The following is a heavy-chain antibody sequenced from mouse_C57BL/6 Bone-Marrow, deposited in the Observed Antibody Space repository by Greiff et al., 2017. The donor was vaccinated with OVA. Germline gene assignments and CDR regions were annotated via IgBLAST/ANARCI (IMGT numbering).Heavy chain of an antibody. J-gene: IGHJ3*01. Sequence: EVQRVESGGGLVQPGGSLKLSCAASGFTFSDYYMYWVRQTPEKRLEWVAYISNGGGSTYYPDTVKGRFTISRDNAKNTLYLQMSRLKSEDTAMYYCAREGDYYGSRFAYWGQGTLVTVSA. D-gene: IGHD1-1*01. CDR2: ISNGGGST. CDR1: GFTFSDYY. CDR3: AREGDYYGSRFAY. V-gene: IGHV5-12*01.